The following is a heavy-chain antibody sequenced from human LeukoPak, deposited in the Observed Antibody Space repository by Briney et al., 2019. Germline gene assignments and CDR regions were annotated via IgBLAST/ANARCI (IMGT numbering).Heavy chain of an antibody. D-gene: IGHD3-3*01. Sequence: SSETLSLTCAVYGGSFSGYYWSWIRQPPGKGLEWIGEINHSGSTNYNPSLKSRVTISVDTSKNQFSLKLSSVTAADTAVYYCARDRDYDFWSGSYYYGMDVWGQGTTVTVSS. J-gene: IGHJ6*02. CDR1: GGSFSGYY. V-gene: IGHV4-34*01. CDR3: ARDRDYDFWSGSYYYGMDV. CDR2: INHSGST.